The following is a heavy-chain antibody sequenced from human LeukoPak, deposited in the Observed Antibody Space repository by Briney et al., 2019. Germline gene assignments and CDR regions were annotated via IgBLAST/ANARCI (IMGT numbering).Heavy chain of an antibody. D-gene: IGHD5-12*01. CDR2: INPNSGGT. Sequence: ASVKVSCKASGYTFTGYYMHWVRQAPGQGLEWMGWINPNSGGTNYAQKFQGWVTMTRDTSISTAYMELSRLRSDDTAVYYCARGDETSGYDDRPVDYWGQGTLVTVSS. CDR3: ARGDETSGYDDRPVDY. V-gene: IGHV1-2*04. J-gene: IGHJ4*02. CDR1: GYTFTGYY.